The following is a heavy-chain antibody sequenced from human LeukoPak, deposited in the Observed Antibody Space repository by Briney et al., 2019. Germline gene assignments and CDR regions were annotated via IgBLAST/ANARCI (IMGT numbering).Heavy chain of an antibody. CDR1: GFTFDDYA. CDR2: ISWNSGSI. D-gene: IGHD3-3*01. Sequence: GGSLRLSCAASGFTFDDYAMHWVRQAPGKGLEWVSGISWNSGSIGYADSVKGRFTISRDNAKNSLYLQTNSLRAEDMALYYCAKMKSGSLYDAFDIWGQGTMVTVSS. J-gene: IGHJ3*02. CDR3: AKMKSGSLYDAFDI. V-gene: IGHV3-9*03.